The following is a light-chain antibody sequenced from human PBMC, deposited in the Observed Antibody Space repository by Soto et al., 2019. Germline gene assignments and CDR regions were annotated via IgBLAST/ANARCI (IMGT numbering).Light chain of an antibody. CDR3: QQTYSTPLT. CDR1: QYIYNY. J-gene: IGKJ4*01. Sequence: DIQMTQSPSSLSASVGDRVTITCRASQYIYNYLSWYQQKPGKAPKLLIYDASSLQSGVPPRFSGSGSGTDFTLHINSLQPEDYASYYGQQTYSTPLTFGGGTKVEIK. CDR2: DAS. V-gene: IGKV1-39*01.